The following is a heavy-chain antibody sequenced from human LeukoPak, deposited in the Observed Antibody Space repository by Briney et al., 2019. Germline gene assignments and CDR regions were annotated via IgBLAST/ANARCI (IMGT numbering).Heavy chain of an antibody. CDR2: ISYDGSNK. CDR3: ARDLHEPVTTVTTNPGGIDY. CDR1: GFTFSSYA. D-gene: IGHD4-17*01. J-gene: IGHJ4*02. Sequence: GRSLRLSCAASGFTFSSYAMHWVRQAPGKGLEWVAVISYDGSNKYYADSVKGRFTISRDNSKNTLYLQMNSLRAEDTAVYYCARDLHEPVTTVTTNPGGIDYWGQGTLVTVSS. V-gene: IGHV3-30*04.